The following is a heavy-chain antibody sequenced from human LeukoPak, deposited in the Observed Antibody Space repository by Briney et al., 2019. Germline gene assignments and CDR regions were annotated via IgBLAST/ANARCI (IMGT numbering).Heavy chain of an antibody. V-gene: IGHV3-7*03. CDR2: IRQDGSEK. D-gene: IGHD3-3*01. CDR3: AKADYDFWSGYSAEYFQH. Sequence: PGGSLRLSCAASGFTFSRYWMSWVRQAPGKGLEWVANIRQDGSEKHYLDSVKGRITISRDNAKNSLYLQMNSLRVEDTAVYYCAKADYDFWSGYSAEYFQHWGQGTLVTVSS. J-gene: IGHJ1*01. CDR1: GFTFSRYW.